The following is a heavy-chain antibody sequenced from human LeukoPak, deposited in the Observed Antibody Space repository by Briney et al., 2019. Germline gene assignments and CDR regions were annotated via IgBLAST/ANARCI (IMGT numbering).Heavy chain of an antibody. CDR2: IYYSGST. D-gene: IGHD4-11*01. J-gene: IGHJ5*02. Sequence: SETLSLTCTVSGGSISSYYWSWIRQPPGKGLEWIGYIYYSGSTNYNPSLKSRVTISVDTSKNQFSLKLSSVTAADTAVYYCARSGLSNSNYLVWFDPWGQGTLVTVSS. CDR1: GGSISSYY. CDR3: ARSGLSNSNYLVWFDP. V-gene: IGHV4-59*01.